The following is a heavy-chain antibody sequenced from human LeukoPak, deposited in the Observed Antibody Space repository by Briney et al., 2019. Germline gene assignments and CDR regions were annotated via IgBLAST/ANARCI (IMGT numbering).Heavy chain of an antibody. D-gene: IGHD2-2*01. Sequence: EASVKVSCKASGYTFTTYYMHWVRQAPGQGLEWMGIINPSGGSTWYAQKFQGRVTMPRDTSTSTVYMELSSLRSEDTAVYYCVRAEEENCSSTSCLFYWGQGTLVTVSS. CDR2: INPSGGST. CDR1: GYTFTTYY. V-gene: IGHV1-46*01. CDR3: VRAEEENCSSTSCLFY. J-gene: IGHJ4*02.